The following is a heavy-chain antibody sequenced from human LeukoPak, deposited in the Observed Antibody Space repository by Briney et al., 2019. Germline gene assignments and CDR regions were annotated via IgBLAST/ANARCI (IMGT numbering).Heavy chain of an antibody. CDR3: AREKGAYSSSWYPINDAFDI. D-gene: IGHD6-13*01. Sequence: ASVKVSCKASGYTFTSYAMNWVRQAPGQGLEWMGWINTNTGNPTYAQGFTGRFVFSLDTSVSTAYLQISSLKDEDTAVYYCAREKGAYSSSWYPINDAFDIWGQGTMVTVSS. J-gene: IGHJ3*02. CDR2: INTNTGNP. V-gene: IGHV7-4-1*02. CDR1: GYTFTSYA.